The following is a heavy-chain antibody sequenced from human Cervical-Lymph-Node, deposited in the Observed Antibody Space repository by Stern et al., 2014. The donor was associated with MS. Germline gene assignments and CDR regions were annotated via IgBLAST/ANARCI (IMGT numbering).Heavy chain of an antibody. CDR2: IHDSGST. V-gene: IGHV4-61*02. Sequence: QVQLVQSGPGLVKPSQTLSLTCTVSGGSISSSGYYWSWIRQPADKGLEWIGRIHDSGSTYYNPSLKSRVTISIDTAKNQFSLKLPSVTAADTAVYYCATTRWDLFTWNWFDPWGQGTLVTVSS. CDR3: ATTRWDLFTWNWFDP. J-gene: IGHJ5*02. CDR1: GGSISSSGYY. D-gene: IGHD1-26*01.